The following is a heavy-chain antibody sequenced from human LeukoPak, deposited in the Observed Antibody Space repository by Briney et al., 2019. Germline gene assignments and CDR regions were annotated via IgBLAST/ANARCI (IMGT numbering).Heavy chain of an antibody. CDR1: GFTFRSYW. Sequence: GGSLRLSCAASGFTFRSYWMHWVRQAPGKGLVWVSHINSDGSNTDYADSVKGRFTISRDNAKNTLHLQMNSLRAEDTAVYYCARGGVAGGMDVWGQGTTVTVSS. J-gene: IGHJ6*02. V-gene: IGHV3-74*01. D-gene: IGHD6-19*01. CDR2: INSDGSNT. CDR3: ARGGVAGGMDV.